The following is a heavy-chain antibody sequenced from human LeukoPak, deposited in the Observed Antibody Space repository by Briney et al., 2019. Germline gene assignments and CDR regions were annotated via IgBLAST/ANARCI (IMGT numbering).Heavy chain of an antibody. J-gene: IGHJ3*02. CDR3: ARVAVPIAAADNANGAFDI. CDR1: GYTFTGYY. CDR2: INPNSGGT. V-gene: IGHV1-2*04. D-gene: IGHD6-13*01. Sequence: ASVKVSCKASGYTFTGYYMHWVRQAPGQGLEWMGWINPNSGGTNYAQKFQGWVTMTRDTSISTAYMELSRLRSDDTAVYYCARVAVPIAAADNANGAFDIWGQGTMVTVSS.